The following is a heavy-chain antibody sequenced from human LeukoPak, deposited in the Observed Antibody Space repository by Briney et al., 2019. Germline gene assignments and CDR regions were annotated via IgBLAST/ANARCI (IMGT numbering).Heavy chain of an antibody. J-gene: IGHJ4*02. V-gene: IGHV3-48*02. CDR2: ITSGFVT. CDR3: ARGYCSSTSCHVARHFEY. Sequence: GGSLRLSCAASGFTFSTHAMTWVRQAPGKGLEWVSYITSGFVTHYIDSVKGRFTISRDNDKNSLYLQMNSLREEDTAVYYCARGYCSSTSCHVARHFEYWGQGTLVTVSS. CDR1: GFTFSTHA. D-gene: IGHD2-2*01.